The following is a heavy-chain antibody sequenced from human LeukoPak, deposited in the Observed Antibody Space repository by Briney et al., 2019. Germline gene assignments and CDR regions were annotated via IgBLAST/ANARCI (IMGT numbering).Heavy chain of an antibody. V-gene: IGHV4-61*02. CDR1: GGSISSGSYY. J-gene: IGHJ4*02. CDR2: IYTSGST. Sequence: SETLSLTCTGSGGSISSGSYYWSWIRQPAGKGLEWIGRIYTSGSTNYNPSLKSRVTISLDTSENHFSLKLSSVTAADTAVYSCARVTPGGYYNYWGQGTLVTVSS. CDR3: ARVTPGGYYNY. D-gene: IGHD3-22*01.